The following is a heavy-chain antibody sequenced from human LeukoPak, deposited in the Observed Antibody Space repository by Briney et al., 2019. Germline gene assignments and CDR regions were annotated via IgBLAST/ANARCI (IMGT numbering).Heavy chain of an antibody. CDR3: ARGPRYNWFDP. CDR2: TYYRSKWYN. Sequence: SQTLSLTCAIYGDSVASSSAPWNWITQSPSRSLEWLGRTYYRSKWYNDYAVSVKSRITINPDTSKNQFSLQLNSVTPEDTAVYYCARGPRYNWFDPGGQGTLVTVSS. J-gene: IGHJ5*02. CDR1: GDSVASSSAP. V-gene: IGHV6-1*01.